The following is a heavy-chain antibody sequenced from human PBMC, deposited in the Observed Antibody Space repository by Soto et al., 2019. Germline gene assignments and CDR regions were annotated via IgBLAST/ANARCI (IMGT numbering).Heavy chain of an antibody. CDR1: GGSISSGDYY. CDR3: AGERPDGSRLDP. J-gene: IGHJ5*02. Sequence: QVQLQESGPGLVKPSQTLSLTCTVSGGSISSGDYYWSWIRQPPGKGLEWIGYIYYSGSTYYNPSLKGRVTISVDTSKNQFSLKVSSVTAAATAVYYCAGERPDGSRLDPWGQGTLVTVSS. CDR2: IYYSGST. V-gene: IGHV4-30-4*01. D-gene: IGHD6-13*01.